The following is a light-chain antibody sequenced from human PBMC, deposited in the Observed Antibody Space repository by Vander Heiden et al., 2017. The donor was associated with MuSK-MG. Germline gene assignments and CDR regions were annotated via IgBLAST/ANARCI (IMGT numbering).Light chain of an antibody. CDR2: SAS. CDR3: QQYNNWYT. Sequence: EIMMTQSSATLSVSPGERAPLSCRASQSVSSNLAWYQQKPGQAPRLLIYSASTRATAIPARFSGSGSGTEFTLTISSLQSEDFAVYYCQQYNNWYTFGQGTKLEIK. V-gene: IGKV3-15*01. J-gene: IGKJ2*01. CDR1: QSVSSN.